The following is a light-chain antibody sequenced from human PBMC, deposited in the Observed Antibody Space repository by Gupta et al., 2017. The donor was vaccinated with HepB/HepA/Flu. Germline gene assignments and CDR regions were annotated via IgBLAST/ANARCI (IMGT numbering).Light chain of an antibody. CDR1: QKINSY. V-gene: IGKV1-39*01. CDR2: AAS. J-gene: IGKJ2*04. Sequence: QMTQSPSSLSVSVGDRVTITCRASQKINSYLSWYQHKPGKGPKLLIHAASSLQSGVPSRFSGSGFGTDFTLTISSLQPEDFATYYCQQTYNTPCRFGQGTKLEIQ. CDR3: QQTYNTPCR.